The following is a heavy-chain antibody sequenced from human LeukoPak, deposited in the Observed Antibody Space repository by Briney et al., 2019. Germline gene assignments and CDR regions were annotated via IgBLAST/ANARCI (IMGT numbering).Heavy chain of an antibody. Sequence: PSETLSLTCSVSGDSISIYYWSWIRQPPGKGLEWIGYIYNSGSTNYNPSLKSRVSISVDTSKNQFSLKLSSVTAGDTAVYYCARHGSQMPTSDDALDIWGQGTMVTVSS. CDR2: IYNSGST. CDR3: ARHGSQMPTSDDALDI. J-gene: IGHJ3*02. D-gene: IGHD5-24*01. CDR1: GDSISIYY. V-gene: IGHV4-59*08.